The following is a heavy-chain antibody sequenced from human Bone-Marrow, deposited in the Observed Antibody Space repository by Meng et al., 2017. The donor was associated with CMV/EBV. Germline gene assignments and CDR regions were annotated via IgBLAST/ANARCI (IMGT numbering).Heavy chain of an antibody. D-gene: IGHD3-3*01. J-gene: IGHJ5*02. Sequence: SYDINWVRQATGQGLEWMGWMNPNSGTTGYAQKFQGRVTMTRNTSISTAYMELSSLRSEDTAVYYCARGLGYYDFWSGYYTPNWFDPWGQGTLVTVSS. CDR2: MNPNSGTT. CDR3: ARGLGYYDFWSGYYTPNWFDP. V-gene: IGHV1-8*01. CDR1: SYD.